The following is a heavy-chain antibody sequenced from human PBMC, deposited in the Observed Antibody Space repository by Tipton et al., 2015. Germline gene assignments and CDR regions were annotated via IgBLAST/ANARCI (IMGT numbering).Heavy chain of an antibody. Sequence: SGPEVKKPGASVKVSCKASGYTFTSYGITWVRQPPGKGLEWIGYIFHGGSTSYNPSLRSRVFISIDTSKNQFSLKLNSVTAADTAVYYCARGGAGYYYDSVGYLSWGQGTLVTVSS. D-gene: IGHD3-22*01. CDR1: GYTFTSYG. J-gene: IGHJ5*02. CDR2: IFHGGST. CDR3: ARGGAGYYYDSVGYLS. V-gene: IGHV4-59*07.